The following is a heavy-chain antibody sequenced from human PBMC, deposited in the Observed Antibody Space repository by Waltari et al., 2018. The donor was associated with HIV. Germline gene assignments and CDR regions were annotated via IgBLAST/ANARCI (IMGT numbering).Heavy chain of an antibody. CDR2: IYSGGST. D-gene: IGHD5-12*01. Sequence: EVQLVETGGGLIQPGGSLRLSGAASEFTVSSAYRSWVRQAPGKGLEWVSVIYSGGSTYYADSVKGRFTISRDNSKNTLYLQMNSLRAEDTAIYYCARGSEYSGYADAFDIWGQGTMVTVSS. V-gene: IGHV3-53*02. CDR1: EFTVSSAY. J-gene: IGHJ3*02. CDR3: ARGSEYSGYADAFDI.